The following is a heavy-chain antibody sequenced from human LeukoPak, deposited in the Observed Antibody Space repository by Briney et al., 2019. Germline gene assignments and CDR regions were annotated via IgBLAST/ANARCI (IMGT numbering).Heavy chain of an antibody. V-gene: IGHV3-74*01. Sequence: ETGGSLRLSCAASGFTFSSYWTHWVRQAPGKGLVWVSRFNSDGSSTTYADSVKGRFTISRDNAKNTLYLQMNSLRAEDTAVYYCARGYSYGYDYWGQGTLVTVSS. CDR3: ARGYSYGYDY. CDR1: GFTFSSYW. D-gene: IGHD5-18*01. J-gene: IGHJ4*02. CDR2: FNSDGSST.